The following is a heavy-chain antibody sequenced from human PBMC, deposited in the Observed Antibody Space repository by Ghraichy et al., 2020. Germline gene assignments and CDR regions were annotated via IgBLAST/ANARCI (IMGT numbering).Heavy chain of an antibody. CDR2: INSDGSST. CDR3: ASPDYYDSSGYYYNY. J-gene: IGHJ4*02. D-gene: IGHD3-22*01. V-gene: IGHV3-74*01. CDR1: GFTFSSYW. Sequence: GGSLRLSCAASGFTFSSYWMHWVRQAPGKGLVWVSRINSDGSSTSYADSVKGRFTISRDNAKNTLYLQMNSLRAEDTAVYYCASPDYYDSSGYYYNYWGQGTLVTVSS.